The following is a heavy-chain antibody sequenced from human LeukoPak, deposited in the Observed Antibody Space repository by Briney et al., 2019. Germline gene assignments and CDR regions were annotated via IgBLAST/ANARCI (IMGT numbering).Heavy chain of an antibody. D-gene: IGHD2-15*01. J-gene: IGHJ4*02. CDR3: ARGSNIVVVVAAPGDY. V-gene: IGHV1-46*01. CDR1: GYTFTSYD. Sequence: ASVKVSCKASGYTFTSYDINWVRQAPGQGLEWMGIINPSGGSTSYAQKFQGRVTMTRDMSTSTVYMELSSLRSEDTAVYYCARGSNIVVVVAAPGDYWGQGTLVTVSS. CDR2: INPSGGST.